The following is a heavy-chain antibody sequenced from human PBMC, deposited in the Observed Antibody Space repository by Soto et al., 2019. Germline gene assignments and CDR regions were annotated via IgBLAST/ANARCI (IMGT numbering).Heavy chain of an antibody. CDR1: GLTFSIYG. V-gene: IGHV3-30*18. J-gene: IGHJ6*02. D-gene: IGHD3-10*01. CDR3: VNAKRTPNSGSRTPMDV. Sequence: QVQLVESGGGVVQPGRSLRLSCVASGLTFSIYGMHWVRQAPGKGLEWVAVISYDGMNKYYADSVRGRFTISRDNSENTLHLEMNSLRVEDTAVYYCVNAKRTPNSGSRTPMDVWGQGTTVTVSS. CDR2: ISYDGMNK.